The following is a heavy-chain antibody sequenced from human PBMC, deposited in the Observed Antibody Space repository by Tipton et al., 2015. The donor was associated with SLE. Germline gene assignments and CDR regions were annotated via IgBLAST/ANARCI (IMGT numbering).Heavy chain of an antibody. CDR2: INHSGST. Sequence: TLSLTCAVYGGSFSGYYWSWIRQPPGKGLEWIGEINHSGSTNYNPSLKSRVTISVDTSKNQFSLKLSSVTAADTAVYYCARHAGIAARRDAVDIWGQGTMVTVSS. J-gene: IGHJ3*02. D-gene: IGHD6-6*01. CDR1: GGSFSGYY. CDR3: ARHAGIAARRDAVDI. V-gene: IGHV4-34*01.